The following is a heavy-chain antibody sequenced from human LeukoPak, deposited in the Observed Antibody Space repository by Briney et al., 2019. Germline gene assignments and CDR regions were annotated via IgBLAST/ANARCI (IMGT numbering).Heavy chain of an antibody. D-gene: IGHD7-27*01. CDR1: GYTFTTYG. Sequence: ASVKVSCKASGYTFTTYGISWVRQAPGQGLEWMGWVSAYNGNTNYAQKLQGRVTMTTDTSANTAYMELGSLRSDDTAVYYCARGLLTARARDAFGIWGQGTMVTVSS. CDR3: ARGLLTARARDAFGI. V-gene: IGHV1-18*01. CDR2: VSAYNGNT. J-gene: IGHJ3*02.